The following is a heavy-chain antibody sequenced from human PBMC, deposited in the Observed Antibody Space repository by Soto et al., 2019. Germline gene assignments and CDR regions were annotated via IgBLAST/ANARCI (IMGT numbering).Heavy chain of an antibody. V-gene: IGHV1-2*04. CDR3: AIASRVVAATRPYYYYMDV. CDR2: INPNSGGT. CDR1: GYTFTGYY. D-gene: IGHD2-15*01. Sequence: ASVKVSCKASGYTFTGYYMHWVRQAPGQGLEWMGWINPNSGGTNYAQKFQGWVTMTRDTSISTAYMELSRLRSDDTAVYYCAIASRVVAATRPYYYYMDVWGKGTTVTVSS. J-gene: IGHJ6*03.